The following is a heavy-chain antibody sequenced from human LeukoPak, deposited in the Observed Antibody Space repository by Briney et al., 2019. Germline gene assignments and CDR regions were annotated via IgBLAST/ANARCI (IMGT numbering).Heavy chain of an antibody. Sequence: SGGFLRLSCAASGFTVSSNYMSWVRQAPGKGLEWVSVIYSGGSTYYADSVKGRFTISRDNSKNTLYLQMNSLRAEDTAVYYCARGRDYYDSSGFDYWGQGTLVTVSS. D-gene: IGHD3-22*01. V-gene: IGHV3-66*01. CDR3: ARGRDYYDSSGFDY. CDR2: IYSGGST. J-gene: IGHJ4*02. CDR1: GFTVSSNY.